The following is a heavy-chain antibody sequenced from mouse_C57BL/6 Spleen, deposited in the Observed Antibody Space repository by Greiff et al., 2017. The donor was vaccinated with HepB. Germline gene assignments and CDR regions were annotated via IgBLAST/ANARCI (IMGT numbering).Heavy chain of an antibody. D-gene: IGHD1-1*01. Sequence: EVKLMESGGGLVKPGGSLKLSCAASGFTFSSYAMSWVRQTPEKRLEWVATISDGGSYTYYPDNVKGRFTISRDNAKNNLYLQMSHLKSEDTAMYYCARGGLLRYDYFDYWGQGTTLTVSS. CDR1: GFTFSSYA. J-gene: IGHJ2*01. CDR3: ARGGLLRYDYFDY. V-gene: IGHV5-4*03. CDR2: ISDGGSYT.